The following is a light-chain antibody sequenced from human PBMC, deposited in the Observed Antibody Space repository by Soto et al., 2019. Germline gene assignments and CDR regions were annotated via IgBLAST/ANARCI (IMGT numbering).Light chain of an antibody. CDR2: AAS. CDR3: QQYNSYS. J-gene: IGKJ1*01. Sequence: DIQMTQSPSSVSASVGDRVTITCRASQGINKWLAWYQQKPGKAPKLLISAASSLQSGVPSRFSGSGSGTEFTLTISSLQPDDFATYYCQQYNSYSFGQGTKVEIK. CDR1: QGINKW. V-gene: IGKV1D-16*01.